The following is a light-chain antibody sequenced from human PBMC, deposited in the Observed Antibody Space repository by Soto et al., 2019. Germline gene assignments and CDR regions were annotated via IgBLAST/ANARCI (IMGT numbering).Light chain of an antibody. CDR3: QQYNSYST. V-gene: IGKV1-5*03. CDR1: QSISSW. J-gene: IGKJ1*01. CDR2: KAS. Sequence: DIQMTQSPSTLSASVGDRVTITCRASQSISSWLAWYQQKPGKAPKLLIYKASSLESGVPSRFSGSGPGTEFTLTISSLQPDDFAAYYCQQYNSYSTFGQGTKVDI.